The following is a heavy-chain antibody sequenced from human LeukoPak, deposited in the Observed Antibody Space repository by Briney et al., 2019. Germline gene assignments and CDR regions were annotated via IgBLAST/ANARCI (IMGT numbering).Heavy chain of an antibody. J-gene: IGHJ6*03. V-gene: IGHV4-39*07. CDR2: IYYSGST. CDR1: GGSISSSSYY. D-gene: IGHD2-15*01. Sequence: PSETLSLTCTVSGGSISSSSYYWGWIRQTPGKGLEWIVSIYYSGSTYYNPSLKSRVTISVDTSKNQFSLKLSSVTAADTAVYYCARENCSGGSCYSIYYYYYMDVWGKGTTVTVSS. CDR3: ARENCSGGSCYSIYYYYYMDV.